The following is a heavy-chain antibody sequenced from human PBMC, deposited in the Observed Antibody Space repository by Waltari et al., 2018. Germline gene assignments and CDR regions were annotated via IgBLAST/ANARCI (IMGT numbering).Heavy chain of an antibody. J-gene: IGHJ4*02. CDR2: VYHYGNT. CDR3: ARNPCGGGTCHSAFDY. Sequence: QVQLQESGPGLVKPSGTLSLTCTVSGGSVSTDNWWHWVRQPPGMGLEGIGEVYHYGNTHYNPSLRSRLTISVDTSANQFSLRLSSVTAADTAVYYCARNPCGGGTCHSAFDYWGQGILVTVSS. CDR1: GGSVSTDNW. V-gene: IGHV4-4*02. D-gene: IGHD2-15*01.